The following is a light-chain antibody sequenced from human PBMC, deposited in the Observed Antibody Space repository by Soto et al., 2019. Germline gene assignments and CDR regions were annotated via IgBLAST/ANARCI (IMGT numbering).Light chain of an antibody. CDR1: QGISSY. CDR3: QQYYSYPPT. Sequence: AIRMTQSPSSFSASTGDRVTITCRASQGISSYLAWYQQKPGKAPKLLIYAASTLQSGVPSRFSGSGSGTDFTLTISCWQTEDFAIYYCQQYYSYPPTFGPGTKVDIK. J-gene: IGKJ3*01. V-gene: IGKV1-8*01. CDR2: AAS.